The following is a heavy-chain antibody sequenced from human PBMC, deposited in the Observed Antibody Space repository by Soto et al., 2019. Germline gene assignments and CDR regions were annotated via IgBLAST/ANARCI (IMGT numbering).Heavy chain of an antibody. Sequence: SVKVSCKASGGTFSSYAISWVRQAPGQGLEWMGGIIPIFGTANYAQKFQGRVTITADESKNQFSLKLSSVTAADTAIYYCASLQVPGNFDYWGQGALVTVSS. CDR1: GGTFSSYA. J-gene: IGHJ4*02. D-gene: IGHD1-1*01. CDR3: ASLQVPGNFDY. CDR2: IIPIFGTA. V-gene: IGHV1-69*13.